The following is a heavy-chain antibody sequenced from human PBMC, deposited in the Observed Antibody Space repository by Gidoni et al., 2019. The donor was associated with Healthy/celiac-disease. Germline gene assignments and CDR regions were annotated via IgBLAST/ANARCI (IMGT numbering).Heavy chain of an antibody. CDR1: GFTFRGPA. D-gene: IGHD3-16*01. J-gene: IGHJ4*02. CDR3: TSGYDYVLGYTPYYFDY. CDR2: IRSKANSYGT. Sequence: EVQLVESGGGLVQSGGPLNLSCAAPGFTFRGPALHWVRQASGKGLEWVGRIRSKANSYGTADAASVKGRFTISRDDSKNTAYLQMNSLKTEDTAVYYCTSGYDYVLGYTPYYFDYWGQGTLVTVSS. V-gene: IGHV3-73*02.